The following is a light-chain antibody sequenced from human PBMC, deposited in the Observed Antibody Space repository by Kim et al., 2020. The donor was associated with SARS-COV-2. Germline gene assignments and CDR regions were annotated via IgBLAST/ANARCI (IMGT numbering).Light chain of an antibody. V-gene: IGLV1-47*01. CDR2: RNN. CDR3: AAWDDSLSGWV. CDR1: SSNIGSKY. J-gene: IGLJ3*02. Sequence: GQRVAISCSGSSSNIGSKYVYWYQQLPGTAPKPLIYRNNQRHSGVPDRFSGSKSGTSASLAISGLRSEDEAGYYCAAWDDSLSGWVFGGGTQLTVL.